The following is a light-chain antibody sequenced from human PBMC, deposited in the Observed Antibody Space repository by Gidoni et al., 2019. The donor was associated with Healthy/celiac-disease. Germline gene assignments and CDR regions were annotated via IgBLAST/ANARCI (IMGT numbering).Light chain of an antibody. CDR3: QVWDSSSDHVV. CDR1: NIVSKS. V-gene: IGLV3-21*04. Sequence: SSVLTQPPSVSVAPGTTARITCGGNNIVSKSVHWDQRKPGQAPVLVIYYDSDRPSGIPERFSGSNSGNTATMTISRVEAGDEADYYCQVWDSSSDHVVFGGGTKLTVL. J-gene: IGLJ2*01. CDR2: YDS.